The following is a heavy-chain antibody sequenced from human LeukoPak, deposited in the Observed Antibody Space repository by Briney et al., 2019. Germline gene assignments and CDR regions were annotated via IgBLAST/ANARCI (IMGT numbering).Heavy chain of an antibody. CDR3: SSYCSEGACYGYFHY. J-gene: IGHJ1*01. V-gene: IGHV3-48*03. CDR1: GFTFSSYE. D-gene: IGHD2-15*01. Sequence: PGGSLRLSCAASGFTFSSYEMNWVRQAPGKGLEWVSYISSSGSTIYYADSVKGRFTISRDNAKNLLYLQINSLRVEDTGIYYCSSYCSEGACYGYFHYWGQGTLVSVSS. CDR2: ISSSGSTI.